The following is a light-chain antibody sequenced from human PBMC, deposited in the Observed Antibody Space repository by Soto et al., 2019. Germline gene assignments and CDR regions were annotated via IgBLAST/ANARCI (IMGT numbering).Light chain of an antibody. CDR1: QSVSSY. Sequence: EIVMTQSPGPPSFSPGERGPLSRQATQSVSSYLAWYQQKPGQAPRLLIYDASNRATGIPARFSGSGSGTDFTLTISRVEPEDFAVYYCQQYGNSLWTFGQGTKVDIK. J-gene: IGKJ1*01. CDR3: QQYGNSLWT. V-gene: IGKV3-20*01. CDR2: DAS.